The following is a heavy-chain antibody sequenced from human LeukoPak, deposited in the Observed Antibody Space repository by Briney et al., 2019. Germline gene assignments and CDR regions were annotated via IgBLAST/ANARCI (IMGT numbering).Heavy chain of an antibody. CDR3: AREDTAMTNDAFDI. CDR2: IYYSGST. CDR1: GGSISSYY. J-gene: IGHJ3*02. D-gene: IGHD5-18*01. V-gene: IGHV4-59*01. Sequence: SETLSLTCTVSGGSISSYYWSWIRRPPGKGLEWIGYIYYSGSTNYNPSLKSRVTISVDTSKNQFSLRLSSVTAADTAVYYCAREDTAMTNDAFDIWGQGTMVTVSS.